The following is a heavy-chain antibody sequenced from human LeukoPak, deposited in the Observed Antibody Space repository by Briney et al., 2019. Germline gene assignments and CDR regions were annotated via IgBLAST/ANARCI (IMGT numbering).Heavy chain of an antibody. D-gene: IGHD2/OR15-2a*01. CDR2: ILSSGST. J-gene: IGHJ6*02. Sequence: PSETLSLTCTVFSGSINNYYWSWIRQPPGKGLEWIGYILSSGSTNYNPSVKSRVTISVDTSKNQFSLKLSSVTAADTAVYYCASSLSSYYGMDVWGQGTTVTVSS. V-gene: IGHV4-59*01. CDR1: SGSINNYY. CDR3: ASSLSSYYGMDV.